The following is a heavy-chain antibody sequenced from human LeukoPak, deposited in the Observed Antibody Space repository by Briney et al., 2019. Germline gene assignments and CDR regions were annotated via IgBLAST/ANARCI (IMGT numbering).Heavy chain of an antibody. D-gene: IGHD3-22*01. CDR2: ISGSSSDI. CDR1: GFTFSNAW. V-gene: IGHV3-21*01. J-gene: IGHJ4*02. Sequence: GGSLRLSCAASGFTFSNAWMSWVRQAPGKGLEWVSSISGSSSDIYYADSVKGRFTISRDNAKNSLYLQMNSLRAEDTAVYYCATRTGYYYDSSGYFQFDYWGQGTLVTVSS. CDR3: ATRTGYYYDSSGYFQFDY.